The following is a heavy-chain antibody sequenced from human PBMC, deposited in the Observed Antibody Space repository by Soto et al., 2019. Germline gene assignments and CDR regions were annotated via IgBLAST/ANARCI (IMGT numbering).Heavy chain of an antibody. D-gene: IGHD4-4*01. CDR3: ARDGYSNFDY. CDR1: CGSVSSGSYY. CDR2: ISNSGST. Sequence: SDTLSLTCTVSCGSVSSGSYYWSWIRQPPGKGLEWIGYISNSGSTKYNPSLKSRVAISVDTSKNQFSRKPSSVTAADTAVYYCARDGYSNFDYWGQGTLVNVSS. J-gene: IGHJ4*02. V-gene: IGHV4-61*01.